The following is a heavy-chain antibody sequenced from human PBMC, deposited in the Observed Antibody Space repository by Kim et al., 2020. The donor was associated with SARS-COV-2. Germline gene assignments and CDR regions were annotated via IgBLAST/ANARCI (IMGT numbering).Heavy chain of an antibody. CDR3: ARSNFGSSWYALIAEYFQH. D-gene: IGHD6-13*01. Sequence: ASVKVSCKASGYTFTSYYMHWVRQAPGQGLEWMGIINPSGGSTSYAQKFQGRVTMTRDTSTSTVYMELSSLRSEDTAVYYCARSNFGSSWYALIAEYFQHWGQGTLVTVSS. V-gene: IGHV1-46*01. J-gene: IGHJ1*01. CDR2: INPSGGST. CDR1: GYTFTSYY.